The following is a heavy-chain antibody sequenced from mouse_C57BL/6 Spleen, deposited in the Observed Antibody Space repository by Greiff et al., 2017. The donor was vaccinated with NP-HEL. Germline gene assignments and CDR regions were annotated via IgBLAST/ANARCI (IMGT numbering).Heavy chain of an antibody. CDR2: IYPSDSET. CDR1: GYTFSSYW. Sequence: VQLRQSGAELVRPGSSVKLSCKASGYTFSSYWMDWVKQRPGQGLEWIGNIYPSDSETHYNQKFKDKATLTVDKSSSTAYMQLSSLTSEDSAVYYWARGGGPYYSNYAWFAYWGQGTLVTVSA. J-gene: IGHJ3*01. CDR3: ARGGGPYYSNYAWFAY. D-gene: IGHD2-5*01. V-gene: IGHV1-61*01.